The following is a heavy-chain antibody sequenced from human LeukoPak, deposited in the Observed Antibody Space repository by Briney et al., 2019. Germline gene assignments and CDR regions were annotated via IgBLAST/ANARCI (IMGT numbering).Heavy chain of an antibody. J-gene: IGHJ5*02. Sequence: SETLSLTCAVSGGSISSSNWWSWVRQPPGKGLEWIGEIYHSGSTNYNPSLKSRVTISVDKSKNQFSLKLSSVTAADTAVYYCARGGSSGYMNWFDPWGQGTLVTVSS. CDR3: ARGGSSGYMNWFDP. CDR2: IYHSGST. V-gene: IGHV4-4*02. D-gene: IGHD3-22*01. CDR1: GGSISSSNW.